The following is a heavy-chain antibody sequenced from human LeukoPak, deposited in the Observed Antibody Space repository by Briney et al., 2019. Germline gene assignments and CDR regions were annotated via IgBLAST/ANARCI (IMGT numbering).Heavy chain of an antibody. CDR3: ARTYGSGSLDY. D-gene: IGHD2-15*01. CDR1: GFTFSNHN. CDR2: ISGRGEAI. Sequence: GGSLRLSCAASGFTFSNHNMDCVRQAPGKGLEWISYISGRGEAIFYADSVQGRFTISRDNAKNSIYLQMNGLTAEDTAVYYCARTYGSGSLDYGGQGTLVTVSS. J-gene: IGHJ4*02. V-gene: IGHV3-48*01.